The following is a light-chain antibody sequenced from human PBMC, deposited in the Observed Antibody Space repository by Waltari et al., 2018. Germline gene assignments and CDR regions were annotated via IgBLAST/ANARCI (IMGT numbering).Light chain of an antibody. CDR1: QSISSY. CDR2: AAS. Sequence: DIQMTQSPSSLSASVGDGVTITCRASQSISSYLNWYQQKPGKAPKLLNYAASSLQSGVPSRFSGSGSGTDFTLTISSLQPEDFATYYCQQSYSTPRTFGQGTKVEIK. J-gene: IGKJ1*01. CDR3: QQSYSTPRT. V-gene: IGKV1-39*01.